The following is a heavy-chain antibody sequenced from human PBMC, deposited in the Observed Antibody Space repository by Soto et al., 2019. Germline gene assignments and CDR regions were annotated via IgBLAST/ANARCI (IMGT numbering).Heavy chain of an antibody. Sequence: QITLKESGPTLVKPTQTLTLTCTFSGFSLSTRGVGVGWILLPPGKDLEWLALIYWDDDKGSSPSLKSRLTLTNDTSKNQVVLTMTNMDPVDTATYYCAHQSGSQQWLTSDYWGQGTLVTVSS. CDR2: IYWDDDK. V-gene: IGHV2-5*02. CDR1: GFSLSTRGVG. CDR3: AHQSGSQQWLTSDY. D-gene: IGHD6-19*01. J-gene: IGHJ4*02.